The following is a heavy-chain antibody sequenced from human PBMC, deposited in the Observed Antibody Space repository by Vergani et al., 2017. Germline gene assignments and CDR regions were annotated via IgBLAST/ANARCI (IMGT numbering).Heavy chain of an antibody. J-gene: IGHJ4*02. V-gene: IGHV3-23*01. Sequence: EVQLLESGGGLVQPGGSLRLSCAASGFTFSSYAMSWVRQAPGKGLEWVSAISGSGGSTYYADSVKGRFTISRDNSKNTLYLQMNSLRAEDTAVYYCAKDSRRHYYDSSGYYLGWGQGTLVTVSS. CDR2: ISGSGGST. CDR1: GFTFSSYA. CDR3: AKDSRRHYYDSSGYYLG. D-gene: IGHD3-22*01.